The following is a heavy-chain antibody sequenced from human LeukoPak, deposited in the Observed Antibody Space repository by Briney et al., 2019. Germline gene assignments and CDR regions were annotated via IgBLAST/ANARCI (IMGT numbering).Heavy chain of an antibody. V-gene: IGHV1-18*01. CDR3: ARSAGYSSSWTPYYYYMDV. CDR2: ISAYNGNT. Sequence: ASVKVSCKASGYTFTSYGISWVRQAPGQGLEWMGWISAYNGNTNYAQKLQGRVTMTTDTSTSTAYMELRSLRSDDTAVYYCARSAGYSSSWTPYYYYMDVWGKGTTVTISS. CDR1: GYTFTSYG. D-gene: IGHD6-13*01. J-gene: IGHJ6*03.